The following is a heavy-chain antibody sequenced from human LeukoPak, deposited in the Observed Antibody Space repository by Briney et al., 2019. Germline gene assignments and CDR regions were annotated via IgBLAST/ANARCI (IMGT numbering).Heavy chain of an antibody. Sequence: ASVKVSCKASGYTFTGYYMHWVRQAPGQGLEWMGWINPNSGGTNYAQKFQGRVTMTRDTSISTAYMELSRLRSDDTAVYYCARSDRREWLVPGDDGAFDIWGQGTMVTVSS. CDR3: ARSDRREWLVPGDDGAFDI. CDR1: GYTFTGYY. D-gene: IGHD6-19*01. V-gene: IGHV1-2*02. J-gene: IGHJ3*02. CDR2: INPNSGGT.